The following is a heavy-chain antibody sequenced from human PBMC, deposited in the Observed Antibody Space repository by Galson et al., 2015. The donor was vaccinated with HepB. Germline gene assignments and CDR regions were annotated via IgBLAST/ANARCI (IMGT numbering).Heavy chain of an antibody. Sequence: SVKVSCKASGYTFTSYAMHWVRQAPGQRLEWMGWINAGNGNTKYSQKFQGRVTITRDTSASTAYMELSSLRSEDTAVYYCARANLEITFGGVTKELDYWGQGTLVTVSS. D-gene: IGHD3-16*01. CDR1: GYTFTSYA. CDR2: INAGNGNT. V-gene: IGHV1-3*01. J-gene: IGHJ4*02. CDR3: ARANLEITFGGVTKELDY.